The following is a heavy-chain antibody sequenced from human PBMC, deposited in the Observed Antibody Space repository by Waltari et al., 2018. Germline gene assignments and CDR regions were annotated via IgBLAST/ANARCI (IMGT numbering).Heavy chain of an antibody. CDR1: GYPFRSYG. V-gene: IGHV1-18*01. J-gene: IGHJ4*02. Sequence: QVQLVQSGAEVKKPGASVKVSCKTSGYPFRSYGITWVRRAPGQGLEWMGRINTYNDNTKYAQKRQDRVTLTTDTSATTAYMELRSLTSDDTAVYYCARPYSSGLTYYFDSWGQGTLVTVSS. CDR2: INTYNDNT. D-gene: IGHD2-21*01. CDR3: ARPYSSGLTYYFDS.